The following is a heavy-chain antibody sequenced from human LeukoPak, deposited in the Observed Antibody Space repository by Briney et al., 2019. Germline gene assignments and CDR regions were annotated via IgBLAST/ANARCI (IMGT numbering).Heavy chain of an antibody. J-gene: IGHJ4*02. V-gene: IGHV1-18*01. CDR2: ISAYNGNT. Sequence: ASVKVSCKASGYTFTSFGISWVRQVPGQGLEWMGWISAYNGNTIYAQMLQGRVTMTTDTSTSTAYMELRSLRSDDTAVYYCARDLSSSYYYVFDYWGQGTLVTVSS. CDR3: ARDLSSSYYYVFDY. D-gene: IGHD3-22*01. CDR1: GYTFTSFG.